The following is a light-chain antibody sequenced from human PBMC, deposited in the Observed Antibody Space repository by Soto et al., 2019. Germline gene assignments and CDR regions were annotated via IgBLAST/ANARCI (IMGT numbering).Light chain of an antibody. CDR2: EGS. CDR1: SSDIGGYKY. Sequence: QSALTQPASVSGSPGQSITISCTGTSSDIGGYKYVSWYQQHPGKAPKLMIFEGSNRPSGVSNRFSGSKSGNTASLPISGLQADEDDEYASSSYTRSGTLVVFGVGTKVTVL. CDR3: SSYTRSGTLVV. V-gene: IGLV2-14*01. J-gene: IGLJ2*01.